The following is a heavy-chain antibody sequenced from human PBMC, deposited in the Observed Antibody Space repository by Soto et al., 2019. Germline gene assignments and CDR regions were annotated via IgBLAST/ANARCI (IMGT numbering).Heavy chain of an antibody. Sequence: QVQLQQWGAGLLKPSETLSLTCAVYGGSFSGYYWSWIRQPPGKGLEWIGEINHSGSTNYNPSLKSRVTISVDTSKNQFSLKLSSVTAADTAVYYCARAWESSLFMDVWGKGTTVTVSS. V-gene: IGHV4-34*01. CDR1: GGSFSGYY. CDR2: INHSGST. J-gene: IGHJ6*03. D-gene: IGHD1-26*01. CDR3: ARAWESSLFMDV.